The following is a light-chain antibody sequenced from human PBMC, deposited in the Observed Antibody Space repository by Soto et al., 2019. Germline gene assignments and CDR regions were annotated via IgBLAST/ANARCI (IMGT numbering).Light chain of an antibody. CDR1: SSDVGGYNY. V-gene: IGLV2-14*03. J-gene: IGLJ2*01. CDR3: SSYTGSSTKL. CDR2: DVS. Sequence: QSVLTQPASVSGSPGQSITISCTGTSSDVGGYNYVSWYQQHPGKAPKLMIYDVSSRPSGVSNRFSGSKSGNTASLTISGLQPEDGADYYCSSYTGSSTKLFGGGTQLTVL.